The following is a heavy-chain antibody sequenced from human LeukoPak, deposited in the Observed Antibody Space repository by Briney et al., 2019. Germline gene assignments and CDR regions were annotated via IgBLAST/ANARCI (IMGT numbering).Heavy chain of an antibody. V-gene: IGHV1-3*01. CDR3: ARDLRFLDWFDP. Sequence: ASVKVSCKASGYTFTSYAMHWVRQAPGQRLEWMGWINAGNGNTKYSQEFQGRVTITRDTSASTAYMELSSLRSEDTAVYYCARDLRFLDWFDPWGQGTLVTVSS. CDR2: INAGNGNT. D-gene: IGHD3-3*01. CDR1: GYTFTSYA. J-gene: IGHJ5*02.